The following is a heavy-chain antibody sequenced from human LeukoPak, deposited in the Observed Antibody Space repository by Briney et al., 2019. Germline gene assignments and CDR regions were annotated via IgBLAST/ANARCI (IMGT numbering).Heavy chain of an antibody. Sequence: GGSLRLSCAASGFTVSSYSMNWVRQAPGKGLEWVSYISSSSSTIYYADSVKGRFTISRDNAKNSLYLQMNSLRAEDTAVYYCARIVVADHFDYWGQGTLVTVSS. J-gene: IGHJ4*02. CDR1: GFTVSSYS. CDR2: ISSSSSTI. CDR3: ARIVVADHFDY. D-gene: IGHD3-22*01. V-gene: IGHV3-48*01.